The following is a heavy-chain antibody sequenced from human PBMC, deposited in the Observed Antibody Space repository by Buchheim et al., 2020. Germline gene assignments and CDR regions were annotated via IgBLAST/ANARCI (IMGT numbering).Heavy chain of an antibody. V-gene: IGHV4-39*01. CDR3: ARLVGDYGDYVGY. CDR1: GGSISSSSYY. Sequence: QLQLQESGPGLVKPSETLSLTCTVSGGSISSSSYYWGWIRQPPGKGLEWIGSIYYSGSTYYNPSLKSRVTISVDTSKNQFSLKLSSVTAADTAVHYCARLVGDYGDYVGYWGQGTL. J-gene: IGHJ4*02. CDR2: IYYSGST. D-gene: IGHD4-17*01.